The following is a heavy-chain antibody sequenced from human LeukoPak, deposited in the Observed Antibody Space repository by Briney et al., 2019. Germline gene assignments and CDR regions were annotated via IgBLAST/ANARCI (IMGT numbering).Heavy chain of an antibody. Sequence: SGGSLRLSCAASGFTFDDYAMHWVRQAPGKGLEWVSGISWNSGSIGYADSVKGRFTISRDNAKNSLYLQMNSLRAEDTAVYYCARDAALYDFWSGYDYWGQGTLVTVSS. J-gene: IGHJ4*02. CDR1: GFTFDDYA. CDR3: ARDAALYDFWSGYDY. D-gene: IGHD3-3*01. V-gene: IGHV3-9*01. CDR2: ISWNSGSI.